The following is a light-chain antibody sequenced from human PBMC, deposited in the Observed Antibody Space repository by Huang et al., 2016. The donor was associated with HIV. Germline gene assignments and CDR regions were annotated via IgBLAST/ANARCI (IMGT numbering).Light chain of an antibody. Sequence: EIVLTQSPATLSLSPGESAALFCRASHSLGGNLAWYQQRPCQAPRLLSYDTSNRATRIPARCTGSGSGTEYTLTISSLEPEDFVVYYCQQRSDWPLTFGGGTKVDIK. CDR1: HSLGGN. CDR3: QQRSDWPLT. CDR2: DTS. J-gene: IGKJ4*01. V-gene: IGKV3-11*01.